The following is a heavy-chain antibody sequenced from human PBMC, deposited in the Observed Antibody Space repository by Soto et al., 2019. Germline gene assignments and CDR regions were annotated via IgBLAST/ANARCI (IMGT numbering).Heavy chain of an antibody. J-gene: IGHJ5*02. V-gene: IGHV4-39*01. D-gene: IGHD2-15*01. CDR2: IYSSGST. CDR1: GGSISSRGYY. Sequence: QLQLQESGPGLVKPSETLSLTCTVSGGSISSRGYYWGWIRQPPGKGLEWIGTIYSSGSTYYNPSLKTRVTISVDTSRNQYSLRLTSVTAIDTAVYYCARHDYSGLLEFHQLDTWGQGTLVTVSS. CDR3: ARHDYSGLLEFHQLDT.